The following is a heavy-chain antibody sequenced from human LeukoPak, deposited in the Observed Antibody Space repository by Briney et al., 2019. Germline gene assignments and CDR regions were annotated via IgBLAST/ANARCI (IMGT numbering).Heavy chain of an antibody. CDR2: INPNSGGT. V-gene: IGHV1-2*02. CDR1: GYTFTCYY. J-gene: IGHJ4*02. D-gene: IGHD2-15*01. CDR3: ARDAERQGGTHLDDY. Sequence: ASVTVSCKASGYTFTCYYMHWVRQPPGQGLEWMGWINPNSGGTNYAQKFQGRVTMTRDTSISTAYMELSRLRSDDTAVYYCARDAERQGGTHLDDYWGQGTLVSVSS.